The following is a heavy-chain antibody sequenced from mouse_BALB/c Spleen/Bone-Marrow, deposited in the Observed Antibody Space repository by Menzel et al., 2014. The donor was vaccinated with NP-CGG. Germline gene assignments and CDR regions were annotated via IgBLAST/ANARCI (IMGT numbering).Heavy chain of an antibody. CDR1: GFNIKDTY. Sequence: VHVKQSGAELVKPGASVKLSCTASGFNIKDTYMHWVKQRPEQGLEWIGRIDPANGNTKYDPKFQGKAAITADTSSNTAYLQLSSLTSEDTAFYYCARWEYYAMDYWGQGTSVTVSS. V-gene: IGHV14-3*02. CDR3: ARWEYYAMDY. CDR2: IDPANGNT. D-gene: IGHD4-1*01. J-gene: IGHJ4*01.